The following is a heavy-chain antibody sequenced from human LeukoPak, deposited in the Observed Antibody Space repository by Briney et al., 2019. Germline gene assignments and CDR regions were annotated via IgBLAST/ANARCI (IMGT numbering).Heavy chain of an antibody. CDR2: IIPIFGTA. CDR3: ASVTNYYYDSSGYYDY. V-gene: IGHV1-69*01. Sequence: SVKVSCKAPGGTFSSYAISWVRQAPGQGLEWMGGIIPIFGTANYAQKFQGRVTITADESTSTAYMELSSLRSEDTAVYYCASVTNYYYDSSGYYDYWGQGTLVTVSS. D-gene: IGHD3-22*01. CDR1: GGTFSSYA. J-gene: IGHJ4*02.